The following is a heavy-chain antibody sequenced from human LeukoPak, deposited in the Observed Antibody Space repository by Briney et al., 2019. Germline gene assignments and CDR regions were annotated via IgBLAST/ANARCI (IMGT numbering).Heavy chain of an antibody. CDR2: VDYIANT. V-gene: IGHV4-61*08. CDR3: ARTQSQSGSYRYYFGY. J-gene: IGHJ4*02. D-gene: IGHD1-26*01. Sequence: SETLSLTCTVSGASVGSAGYYWSWIRQPPGGGLEWIGYVDYIANTNYNPSLKSRVTMSVDPSKNQFSLKVKSVTAADTAMYYCARTQSQSGSYRYYFGYWGQGTLVTVSS. CDR1: GASVGSAGYY.